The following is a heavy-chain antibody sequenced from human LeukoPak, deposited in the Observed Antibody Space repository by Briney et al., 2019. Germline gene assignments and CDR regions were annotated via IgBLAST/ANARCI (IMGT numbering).Heavy chain of an antibody. CDR1: GYTFTSYG. CDR3: ARHDYGVDWYFDL. CDR2: IYPGDSDT. J-gene: IGHJ2*01. Sequence: KVSCKASGYTFTSYGISWVRQMPGKGLEWMGIIYPGDSDTRYSPSFQGQVTISADKSISTAYLQWSSLKASDTAMYYCARHDYGVDWYFDLWGRGTLVTVSS. V-gene: IGHV5-51*01. D-gene: IGHD4-17*01.